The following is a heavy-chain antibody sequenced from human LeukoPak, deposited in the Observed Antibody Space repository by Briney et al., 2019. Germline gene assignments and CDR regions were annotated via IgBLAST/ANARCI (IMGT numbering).Heavy chain of an antibody. D-gene: IGHD5-12*01. CDR1: RFTFSSYG. CDR3: AKGLGYGYEFDY. V-gene: IGHV3-30*18. Sequence: GGCPRLASPVSRFTFSSYGMLWVRQAPGKGMEWVAVISYHGTNKYYADSVKGRFTISRDDSKNTLYLQMNSLITEDSAVYFCAKGLGYGYEFDYWGQGTLVTLSS. CDR2: ISYHGTNK. J-gene: IGHJ4*02.